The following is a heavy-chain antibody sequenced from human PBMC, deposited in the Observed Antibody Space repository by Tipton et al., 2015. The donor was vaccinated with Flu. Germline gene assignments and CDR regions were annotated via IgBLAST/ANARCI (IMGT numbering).Heavy chain of an antibody. Sequence: SLRLSYAASGFTFEDYAMHWVRQAPGKGLEWVSGISWNTANIDYADSVKGRFIISRDNARSSVYLQMNNLRAEDTAVYYCARVPEWLGYGFDIWGQGTLVAVSS. V-gene: IGHV3-9*01. J-gene: IGHJ3*02. D-gene: IGHD5-12*01. CDR3: ARVPEWLGYGFDI. CDR2: ISWNTANI. CDR1: GFTFEDYA.